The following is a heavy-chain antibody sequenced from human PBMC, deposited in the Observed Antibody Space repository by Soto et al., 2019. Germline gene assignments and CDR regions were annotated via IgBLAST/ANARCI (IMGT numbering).Heavy chain of an antibody. V-gene: IGHV3-21*01. CDR3: HLWAWTVTTNYPYGADA. Sequence: PGGSLRLSCAASGFTFSIYTMNWVRQAPGKGLEWVASIVSVGDDIDYAESVEGRWTISRDRGNHLLFLQRKRLRAEYTGGDDCHLWAWTVTTNYPYGADAWGQATTVTVSS. CDR1: GFTFSIYT. CDR2: IVSVGDDI. J-gene: IGHJ6*02. D-gene: IGHD1-1*01.